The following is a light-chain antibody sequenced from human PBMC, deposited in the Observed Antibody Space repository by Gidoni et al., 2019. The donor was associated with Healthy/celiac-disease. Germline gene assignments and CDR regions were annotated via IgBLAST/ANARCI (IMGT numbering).Light chain of an antibody. Sequence: DIKMIPSPSSPSASVGDRVTITCRASQSISSYLNWYQQKPGKAPKLLIYAASSLQSGVPSRFSGSGSGTDFTLTISSLQPEDFATYYCQQSYSTLMYTFGQGTKLEIK. J-gene: IGKJ2*01. CDR2: AAS. V-gene: IGKV1-39*01. CDR1: QSISSY. CDR3: QQSYSTLMYT.